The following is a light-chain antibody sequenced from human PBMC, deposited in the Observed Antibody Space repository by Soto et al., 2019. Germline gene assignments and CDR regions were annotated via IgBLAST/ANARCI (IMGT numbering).Light chain of an antibody. CDR2: LNSDGSH. CDR3: QTWSTGIGV. CDR1: SGHSSYA. Sequence: QSVLTQSPSASASLGASVKLTCTLSSGHSSYAIAWHQQQPEKGPRYLMKLNSDGSHNKGDGIPDRFSGSSSGAERYLTISSLQSEDEADYYCQTWSTGIGVFGGGTQLTVL. V-gene: IGLV4-69*01. J-gene: IGLJ2*01.